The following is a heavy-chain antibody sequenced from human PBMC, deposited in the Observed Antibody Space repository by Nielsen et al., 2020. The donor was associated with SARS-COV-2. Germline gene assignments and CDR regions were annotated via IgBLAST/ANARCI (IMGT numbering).Heavy chain of an antibody. Sequence: LRLSCAASGFTFSSYWMHWIRQHPGKGLEWIGYIYYSGSTYYNRSLKSRITISADTSKNQFSLKVSSMTAADTAVYYCARAALDYDYGMDVWGQGTTVTVSS. J-gene: IGHJ6*02. CDR1: GFTFSSYW. D-gene: IGHD6-25*01. CDR2: IYYSGST. V-gene: IGHV4-31*02. CDR3: ARAALDYDYGMDV.